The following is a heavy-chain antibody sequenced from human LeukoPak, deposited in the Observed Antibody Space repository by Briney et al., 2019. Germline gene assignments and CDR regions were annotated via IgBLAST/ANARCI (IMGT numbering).Heavy chain of an antibody. J-gene: IGHJ5*02. CDR1: GGSFSGYY. V-gene: IGHV4-34*01. CDR3: ARGGIAAAGDNWFDP. CDR2: INHSGST. D-gene: IGHD6-13*01. Sequence: PETLSLTCAVYGGSFSGYYWSWIRQPPGKGLEWIGEINHSGSTNYNPSLKSRVTISVDTSKNQFSLKLSSVTAADTAVYYCARGGIAAAGDNWFDPWGQGTLVTVSS.